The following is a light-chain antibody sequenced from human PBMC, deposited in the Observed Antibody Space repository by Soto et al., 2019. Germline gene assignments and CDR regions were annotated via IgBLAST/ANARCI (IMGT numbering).Light chain of an antibody. CDR3: QQYNSYWT. J-gene: IGKJ1*01. V-gene: IGKV1-5*03. CDR2: KAS. Sequence: DIQMTQPPSTLSASVGDRVTTTCRASQSISSWLAWYQQKPGKAPKLLIYKASSLESGVPSRFSGSGSGTEFTLTISSLQPDDFATYYCQQYNSYWTFGQGTKVDIK. CDR1: QSISSW.